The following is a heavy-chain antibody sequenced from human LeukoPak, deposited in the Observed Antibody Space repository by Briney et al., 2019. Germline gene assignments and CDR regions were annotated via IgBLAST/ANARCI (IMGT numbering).Heavy chain of an antibody. J-gene: IGHJ4*02. V-gene: IGHV3-7*05. Sequence: GGSLRLSCAASGFSFSSHWMFWVRQAPGRGLEWVANIKQDGSEKYYVDSVKSRFTISRDNAKNSLYLQMNSLRAEDTAIYYCARYYDFWSSIDYWGQGTLVTVSS. CDR3: ARYYDFWSSIDY. CDR2: IKQDGSEK. D-gene: IGHD3-3*01. CDR1: GFSFSSHW.